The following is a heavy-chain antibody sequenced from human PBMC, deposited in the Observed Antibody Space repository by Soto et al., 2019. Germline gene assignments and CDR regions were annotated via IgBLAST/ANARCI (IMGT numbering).Heavy chain of an antibody. CDR1: GFSLSTSGVG. V-gene: IGHV2-5*02. D-gene: IGHD3-16*01. CDR2: IYWDDDK. CDR3: VQGEGGGTYCCGP. J-gene: IGHJ5*02. Sequence: QITLKESGPTLVKPTQTLTLTCTFSGFSLSTSGVGVGWIRQPPGKALEWLALIYWDDDKRDSPSLKSRLDVTNRTSKVYVVLTMTNTDHAATATYSCVQGEGGGTYCCGPWGRGSLVVFCS.